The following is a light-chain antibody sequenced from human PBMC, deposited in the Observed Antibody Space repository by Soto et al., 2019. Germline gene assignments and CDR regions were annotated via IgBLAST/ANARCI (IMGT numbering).Light chain of an antibody. CDR3: QQYVGLPPT. J-gene: IGKJ1*01. CDR1: QSVSSSH. Sequence: IVLTQSRDTLSLSPRETATLSCGASQSVSSSHIAWYQQKPGQSPRLLIDGASSRASGIPDRFSGSGSGTDFTLTISRLVPEDFVVYYCQQYVGLPPTFGQGTKVDIK. V-gene: IGKV3-20*01. CDR2: GAS.